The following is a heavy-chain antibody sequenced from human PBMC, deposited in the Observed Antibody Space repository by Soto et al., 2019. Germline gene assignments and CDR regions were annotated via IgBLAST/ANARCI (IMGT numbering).Heavy chain of an antibody. Sequence: QVQLVESGGGVVQPGRSLRLSCAASGFTFSSYGMHWVRQAPGKGLEWVAVISYDGSNKYYADSVKGRFTISRDNSKKKLHLLMKNLRTDEEAAYYYAKKVEDNMVVTAARYYYYYYGMDVWGQGTTVTVSS. CDR1: GFTFSSYG. CDR2: ISYDGSNK. J-gene: IGHJ6*02. D-gene: IGHD2-21*02. V-gene: IGHV3-30*18. CDR3: AKKVEDNMVVTAARYYYYYYGMDV.